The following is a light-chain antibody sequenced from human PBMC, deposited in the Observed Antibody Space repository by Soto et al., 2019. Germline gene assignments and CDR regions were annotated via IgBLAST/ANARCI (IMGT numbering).Light chain of an antibody. Sequence: EIVLTQSPGTLSLSPGERATLSCRASQTISSYLAWYQHKPGQAPRLLIYDASSRATGIPDRFSGSGSGTDFTLTISRLETEDFAVYYCQQYLSSPPYGFGQGTKLEIK. CDR1: QTISSY. V-gene: IGKV3-20*01. J-gene: IGKJ2*03. CDR2: DAS. CDR3: QQYLSSPPYG.